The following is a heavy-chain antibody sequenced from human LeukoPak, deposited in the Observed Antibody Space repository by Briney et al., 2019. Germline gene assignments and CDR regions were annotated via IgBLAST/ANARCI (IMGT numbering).Heavy chain of an antibody. CDR1: GFTFSSYA. CDR2: ISYDGSNK. J-gene: IGHJ4*02. CDR3: ARGYYYDSSGYPIDY. D-gene: IGHD3-22*01. Sequence: GGSLRLSCAASGFTFSSYAMHWIRQAPGKGLEWVAVISYDGSNKYYADSVKGRFTISRDNSKNTLYLQMNSLRAEDTAVYYCARGYYYDSSGYPIDYWGQGTLVTVSS. V-gene: IGHV3-30*14.